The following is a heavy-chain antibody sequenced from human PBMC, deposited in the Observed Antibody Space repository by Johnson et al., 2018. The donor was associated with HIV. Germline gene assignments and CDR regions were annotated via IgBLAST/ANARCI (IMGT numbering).Heavy chain of an antibody. CDR2: IRYDGSNK. CDR3: AKDPMFIAAAGSDAFDI. J-gene: IGHJ3*02. D-gene: IGHD6-13*01. CDR1: GFTFSSYG. Sequence: VQLVESGGGVVQPGGSLRLSCAASGFTFSSYGMHWVRQAPGKGLEWVAFIRYDGSNKYYEDSVKGRFTISRDNSKNTLYLQMNSLRAEDTAVYYCAKDPMFIAAAGSDAFDIWGQGTMVTVSS. V-gene: IGHV3-30*02.